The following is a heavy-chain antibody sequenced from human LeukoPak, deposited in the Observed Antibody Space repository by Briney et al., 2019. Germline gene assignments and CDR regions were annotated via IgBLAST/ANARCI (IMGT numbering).Heavy chain of an antibody. D-gene: IGHD3-10*01. CDR3: ARGPHYYGAGSLDY. V-gene: IGHV4-4*07. Sequence: SETLSLSCTVSGGSISSYHWSWIRQPAGKGLEWIGRIYTSGSTNYKPSLKSRVTMSVDTSKNQFSLKMSSVTAADTAVYYCARGPHYYGAGSLDYWGQGTLVTVSS. CDR2: IYTSGST. CDR1: GGSISSYH. J-gene: IGHJ4*02.